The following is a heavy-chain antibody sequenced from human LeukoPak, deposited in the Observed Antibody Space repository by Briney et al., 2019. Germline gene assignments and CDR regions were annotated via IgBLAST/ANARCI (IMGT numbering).Heavy chain of an antibody. CDR2: INHSGST. CDR3: ARDPWYSSSWYA. CDR1: GGSFSGYY. J-gene: IGHJ4*02. D-gene: IGHD6-13*01. V-gene: IGHV4-34*01. Sequence: SETLSLTCAVYGGSFSGYYWSWIRQPTGKGLEWIGEINHSGSTNYNPSLKSRVTISVDTSKNQLSLKLSSVTAADTAVYYCARDPWYSSSWYAWGQGTLVTVSS.